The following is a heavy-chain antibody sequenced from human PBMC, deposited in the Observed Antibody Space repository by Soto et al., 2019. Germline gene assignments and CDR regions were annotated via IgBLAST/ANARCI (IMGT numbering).Heavy chain of an antibody. CDR3: ARHGSY. Sequence: QLQLQESGPGLVKPSETLSLTCSVSGVSISNTSYYWGWIRQPPGKGLAWVGTIYFSGSTFYNPSLKSRVTISIDTSKNQFSLRLSSVTAADTAVYYCARHGSYWGQGTLVTVSS. CDR2: IYFSGST. V-gene: IGHV4-39*01. CDR1: GVSISNTSYY. J-gene: IGHJ4*02.